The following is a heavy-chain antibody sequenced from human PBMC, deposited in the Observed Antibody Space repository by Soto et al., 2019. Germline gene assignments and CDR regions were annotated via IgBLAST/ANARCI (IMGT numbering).Heavy chain of an antibody. CDR3: TRFGQGRSIDY. J-gene: IGHJ4*02. CDR1: GFTFSSYA. V-gene: IGHV3-30*14. CDR2: ISYDGSNK. Sequence: QVQLVESGGGVVQPWRSLRLSCAASGFTFSSYAMHWVRHAPGKGLEWVAVISYDGSNKYYADSVKGRFTISRDNYKNTLYRQRNRLRAEDTDVYYCTRFGQGRSIDYWGQVTLVTVYS. D-gene: IGHD3-10*01.